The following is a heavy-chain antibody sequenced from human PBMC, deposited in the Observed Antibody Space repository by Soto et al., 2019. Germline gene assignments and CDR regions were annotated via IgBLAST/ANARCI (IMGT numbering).Heavy chain of an antibody. Sequence: GGSLRLSCAASGFTFNTFGMHWVRQAPGKGLEWVAVISYDGSDKYYSDSVRGRFTISRDNSMNTLYLQMNSLRTEDTAVYYCAKSPNFYCSSYNCYKYYFAYWGQGTLVTVSS. CDR3: AKSPNFYCSSYNCYKYYFAY. CDR1: GFTFNTFG. V-gene: IGHV3-30*18. CDR2: ISYDGSDK. D-gene: IGHD2-2*02. J-gene: IGHJ4*02.